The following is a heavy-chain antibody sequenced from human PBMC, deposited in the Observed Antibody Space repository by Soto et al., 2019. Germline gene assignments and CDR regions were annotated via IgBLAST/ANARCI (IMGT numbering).Heavy chain of an antibody. D-gene: IGHD2-2*02. CDR3: ARLGAVVVPAAIWYYYDMDV. Sequence: GESLKISCKGSGYSFTSYWIGWVRQMPGKGLEWMGIIYPGDSDTRYSPSFQGQVTISADKSISTAYLQWSSLKASDTAMYYCARLGAVVVPAAIWYYYDMDVWGQGTTVTVSS. V-gene: IGHV5-51*01. J-gene: IGHJ6*02. CDR2: IYPGDSDT. CDR1: GYSFTSYW.